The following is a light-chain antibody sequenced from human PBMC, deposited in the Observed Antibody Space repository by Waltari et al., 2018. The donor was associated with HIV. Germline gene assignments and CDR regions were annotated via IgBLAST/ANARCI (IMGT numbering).Light chain of an antibody. Sequence: DIQLTQSPASVSAFVGDEITITCRASQGIDNGLAWYQQKHGEAPKLLIYDASRLQSGVPLRFTGTGSGTDFTLTISGLQPDDFAVYSCQQAHSFPHTFGGGTQVE. V-gene: IGKV1-12*01. CDR1: QGIDNG. CDR2: DAS. CDR3: QQAHSFPHT. J-gene: IGKJ4*01.